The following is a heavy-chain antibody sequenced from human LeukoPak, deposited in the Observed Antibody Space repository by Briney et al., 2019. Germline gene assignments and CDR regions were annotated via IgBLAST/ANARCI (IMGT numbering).Heavy chain of an antibody. CDR2: MFYRGST. CDR3: ARGILWRSDSSGYDEVAFDM. D-gene: IGHD3-22*01. V-gene: IGHV4-39*07. Sequence: PSETLSLTCTVSGVSITTSTHYWAWIRQPPGKGLEWIASMFYRGSTYYNASLRSRVTLSVDTSMNQFSLKLNSVTAADTAVYYCARGILWRSDSSGYDEVAFDMWGQGTMVTVSS. CDR1: GVSITTSTHY. J-gene: IGHJ3*02.